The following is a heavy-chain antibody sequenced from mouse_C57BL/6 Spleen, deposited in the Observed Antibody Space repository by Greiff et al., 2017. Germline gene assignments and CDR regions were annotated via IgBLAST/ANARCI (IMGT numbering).Heavy chain of an antibody. Sequence: QVQLQQSGPELVKPGASVKISCKASGYAFSSSWMNWVKQRPGKGLEWIGRIYPGDGDTNYNGKFKGKATLTADKSSSTAYMQLSSLTYEDSAVYLCARYYCGEGYFDVWGTGTTVTVSS. CDR1: GYAFSSSW. J-gene: IGHJ1*03. CDR2: IYPGDGDT. V-gene: IGHV1-82*01. D-gene: IGHD1-1*01. CDR3: ARYYCGEGYFDV.